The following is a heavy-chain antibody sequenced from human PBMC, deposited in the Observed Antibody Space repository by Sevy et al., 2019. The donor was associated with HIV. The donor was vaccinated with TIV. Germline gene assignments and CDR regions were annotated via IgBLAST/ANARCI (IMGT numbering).Heavy chain of an antibody. CDR3: AREDSNGVCYSH. CDR1: GITFTIYT. J-gene: IGHJ4*02. Sequence: GGSLRLSCAASGITFTIYTMNWVRQAPGKGLEWVSSISRSSSYIYYADSVKGRFTISRDNAKSSLYLQMNSLRAEDTAVYFCAREDSNGVCYSHWGQGTLVTVSS. V-gene: IGHV3-21*01. D-gene: IGHD2-8*01. CDR2: ISRSSSYI.